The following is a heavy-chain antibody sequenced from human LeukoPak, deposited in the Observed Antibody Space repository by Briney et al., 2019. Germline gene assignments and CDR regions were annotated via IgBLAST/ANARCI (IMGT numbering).Heavy chain of an antibody. V-gene: IGHV1-18*01. D-gene: IGHD2-2*02. CDR1: GYTFTSYG. J-gene: IGHJ5*02. Sequence: ASVKVSCKASGYTFTSYGISWVRQAPGQGLEWMGWISAYNGNTNYAQKLQGRVTMTTDTSTSTAYMEPRSLRSDDTVVYYCARDRISADCSSNSCYMGWFDPWGQGTLVTVSS. CDR2: ISAYNGNT. CDR3: ARDRISADCSSNSCYMGWFDP.